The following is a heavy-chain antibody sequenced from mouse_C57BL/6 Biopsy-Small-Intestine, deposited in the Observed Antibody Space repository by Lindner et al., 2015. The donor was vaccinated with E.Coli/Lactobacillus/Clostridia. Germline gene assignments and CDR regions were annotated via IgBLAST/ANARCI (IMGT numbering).Heavy chain of an antibody. CDR1: GYTFIDYY. CDR3: ATGGTGYSTGWTTEYFWQ. CDR2: INPKSDGR. J-gene: IGHJ3*02. Sequence: SVKVSCKASGYTFIDYYIHWVRQAPGQGLEWMGWINPKSDGRNYAENFQGRVTMTRDTSITTAFMELTDLKSGDTAVYYCATGGTGYSTGWTTEYFWQWGQGTLVTVSS. D-gene: IGHD3-1*01. V-gene: IGHV1-84*02.